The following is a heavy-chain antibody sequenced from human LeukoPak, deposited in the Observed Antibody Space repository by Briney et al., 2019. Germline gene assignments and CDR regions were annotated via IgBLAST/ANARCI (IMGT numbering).Heavy chain of an antibody. D-gene: IGHD1-1*01. CDR1: GFTFSSYG. V-gene: IGHV3-66*01. CDR2: IHNDGST. CDR3: ARGFLQLTPYYFDY. Sequence: GGSLRLSCAASGFTFSSYGMHWVRQSPEKGLEWVSIIHNDGSTYYADSVKGRFTVSRDNSKNTVSLQMDSLRVDDTGIYYCARGFLQLTPYYFDYWGQGALVTVSS. J-gene: IGHJ4*02.